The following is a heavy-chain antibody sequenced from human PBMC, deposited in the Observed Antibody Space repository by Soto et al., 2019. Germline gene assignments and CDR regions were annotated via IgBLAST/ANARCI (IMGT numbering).Heavy chain of an antibody. CDR2: IDPGGVNI. CDR1: GYSFTSHY. D-gene: IGHD6-13*01. J-gene: IGHJ5*02. CDR3: ARDQSQQDLVWWFDP. Sequence: ASGKVSCKAIGYSFTSHYIHWVRQAPGQGREWMGTIDPGGVNIAYAQKCKGRVTMTKDTSTSTVYMELTSLTSGDTAVYSCARDQSQQDLVWWFDPWG. V-gene: IGHV1-46*03.